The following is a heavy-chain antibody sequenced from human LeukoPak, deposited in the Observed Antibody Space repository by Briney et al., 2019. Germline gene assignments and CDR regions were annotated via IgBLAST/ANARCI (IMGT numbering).Heavy chain of an antibody. CDR3: AREHLITGESPVYYYYGMDV. D-gene: IGHD3-22*01. CDR1: GCTFSSYA. V-gene: IGHV1-69*04. J-gene: IGHJ6*02. Sequence: SVKVPCKASGCTFSSYAISWVRQAPGQGLEWMGMIIPILGIANYAQKFQGRVTITADKSTSTAYMELSSLRSEDTAVYYCAREHLITGESPVYYYYGMDVWGQGTTVTVSS. CDR2: IIPILGIA.